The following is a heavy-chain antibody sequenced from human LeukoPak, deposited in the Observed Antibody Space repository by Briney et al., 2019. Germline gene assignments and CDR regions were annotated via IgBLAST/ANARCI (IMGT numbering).Heavy chain of an antibody. CDR2: IYTSGST. V-gene: IGHV4-4*09. CDR3: ARLYSSSSSAFDI. CDR1: GVSISSYY. J-gene: IGHJ3*02. D-gene: IGHD6-6*01. Sequence: SETLSLTCTVSGVSISSYYWSWIRQPPGKGLEWIGYIYTSGSTNYNPSLKSRVTISVDTSKNQFSLKLSSVTAADTAVYYCARLYSSSSSAFDIWGQGTMVTVSS.